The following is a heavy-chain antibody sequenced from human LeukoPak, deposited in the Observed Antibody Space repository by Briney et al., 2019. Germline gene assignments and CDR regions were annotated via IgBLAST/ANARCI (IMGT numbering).Heavy chain of an antibody. J-gene: IGHJ4*02. Sequence: GGSLRLSCAASGFTFSSYSMNWVRQAPGKGLEWVSSISSSSGYKYYADSVKGRFTISRDNAKNSLYLQMNSLSPEDTAVYYCARGGYSDYRVDYWGQGTLVTVSS. CDR3: ARGGYSDYRVDY. V-gene: IGHV3-21*01. CDR1: GFTFSSYS. D-gene: IGHD4-11*01. CDR2: ISSSSGYK.